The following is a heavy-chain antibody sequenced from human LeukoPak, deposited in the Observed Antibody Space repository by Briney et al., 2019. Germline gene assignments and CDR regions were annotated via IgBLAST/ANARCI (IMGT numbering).Heavy chain of an antibody. Sequence: RAGGSLRLSCAASGFTFSTYAFHWVRQAPGTGLEWVAVISSDGKSKIYADSVKGRFTISRDNSKNTLFLQMNSLRTEDTAVYYCARDPMADFDYWGQGALVTLSS. J-gene: IGHJ4*02. D-gene: IGHD2-8*01. CDR1: GFTFSTYA. CDR3: ARDPMADFDY. CDR2: ISSDGKSK. V-gene: IGHV3-30*04.